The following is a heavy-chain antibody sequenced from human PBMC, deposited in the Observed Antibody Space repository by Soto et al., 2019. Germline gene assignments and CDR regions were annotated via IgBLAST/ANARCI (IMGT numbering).Heavy chain of an antibody. V-gene: IGHV3-15*07. CDR3: SFDSLFSAPIDIFDF. CDR2: IKSKIDGGTT. D-gene: IGHD1-26*01. J-gene: IGHJ4*01. Sequence: PGGSLRLSCAASGFSFSSAWINWVRQAPGKGLEWVGRIKSKIDGGTTDFAESVKGRFAISRDDSKDMTYMQMNSLKTEDTAVYYCSFDSLFSAPIDIFDFCGQGSLVTVAS. CDR1: GFSFSSAW.